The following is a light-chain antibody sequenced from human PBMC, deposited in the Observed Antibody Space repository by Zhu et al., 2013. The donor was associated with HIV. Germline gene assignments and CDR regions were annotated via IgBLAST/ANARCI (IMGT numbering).Light chain of an antibody. CDR3: MQGTHWPYS. CDR2: GAS. CDR1: QSVSSSY. V-gene: IGKV3D-20*02. J-gene: IGKJ2*03. Sequence: EIVLTQSPGTLSLSPGERATLSCTASQSVSSSYLTWYQQKPGQPPRLLIYGASNRANNIPDRFSGSGSGTDFTLKISRVEAEDLGVYYCMQGTHWPYSFGQGTKLDIK.